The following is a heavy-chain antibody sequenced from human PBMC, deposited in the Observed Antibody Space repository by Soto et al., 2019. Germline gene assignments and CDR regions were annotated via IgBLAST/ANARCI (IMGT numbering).Heavy chain of an antibody. Sequence: EVQLLESGGGLVQPGGSLRLSCAASGFTFSSYAMSWVRQAPGKGLEWVSAISNIGGSTYYADSVKGRFTISRDNSKNSLYLQMDSLRAEDTAVYYCAKPRYNGNFDAFDIWGQGTMVTVSS. V-gene: IGHV3-23*01. CDR3: AKPRYNGNFDAFDI. D-gene: IGHD1-1*01. J-gene: IGHJ3*02. CDR2: ISNIGGST. CDR1: GFTFSSYA.